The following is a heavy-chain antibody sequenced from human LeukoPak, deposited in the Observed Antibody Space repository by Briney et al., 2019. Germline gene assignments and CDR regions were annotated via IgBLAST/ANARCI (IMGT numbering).Heavy chain of an antibody. CDR1: GGSFSGYY. D-gene: IGHD5-18*01. CDR3: ARDSYLDAFDI. CDR2: INHSGST. Sequence: PSETLSLTCAVYGGSFSGYYWSWIRQPPGKGREWIGEINHSGSTNYNPSLKSRVTISVDTSKNQFSLNLSSVTAADTAVYYCARDSYLDAFDIWGQGTMVTVSS. J-gene: IGHJ3*02. V-gene: IGHV4-34*01.